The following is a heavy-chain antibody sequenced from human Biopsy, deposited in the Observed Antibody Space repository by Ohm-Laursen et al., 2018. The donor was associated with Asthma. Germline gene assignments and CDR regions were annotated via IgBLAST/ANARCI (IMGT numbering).Heavy chain of an antibody. CDR3: ARAVDYSHYYGIDV. D-gene: IGHD3-10*01. CDR2: ISVYNGNT. V-gene: IGHV1-18*01. Sequence: GSSVKVSCNTFGYTFNSAGITWVRQAPGQGLEWMGWISVYNGNTKVAQKLQDRVTMITDTSTSTAYMELRSLRSDDTAVYFCARAVDYSHYYGIDVWGQGTTVTVS. CDR1: GYTFNSAG. J-gene: IGHJ6*02.